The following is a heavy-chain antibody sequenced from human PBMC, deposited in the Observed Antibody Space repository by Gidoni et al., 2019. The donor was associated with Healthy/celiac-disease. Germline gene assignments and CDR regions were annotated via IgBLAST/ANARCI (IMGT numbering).Heavy chain of an antibody. CDR2: IIPILGIA. J-gene: IGHJ3*02. Sequence: QVQLVQSGAEVKKPGSSVKVSCKAAGGTFSSYTIRWVRQAPGQGLEWMGRIIPILGIANYAQKFQGRVTIPADKSTSTAYMELSSLRSEDTAVYYCARCSSGYYRHAFDIWGQGTMVTVSS. V-gene: IGHV1-69*02. CDR1: GGTFSSYT. D-gene: IGHD3-22*01. CDR3: ARCSSGYYRHAFDI.